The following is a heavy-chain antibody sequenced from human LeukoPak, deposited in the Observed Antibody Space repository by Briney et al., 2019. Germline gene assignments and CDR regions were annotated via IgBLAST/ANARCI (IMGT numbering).Heavy chain of an antibody. CDR1: GGSISSYY. Sequence: SETLSLTCTVSGGSISSYYWSWIRQPAGKGLEWIGRIYTSGSTNYNPSLKSRVTMSVDTSKNQFSLKLSSVTAADTAVYYCARDWTYSYGQFYYYYYGMDVWGQGTTVTVSS. V-gene: IGHV4-4*07. D-gene: IGHD5-18*01. J-gene: IGHJ6*02. CDR2: IYTSGST. CDR3: ARDWTYSYGQFYYYYYGMDV.